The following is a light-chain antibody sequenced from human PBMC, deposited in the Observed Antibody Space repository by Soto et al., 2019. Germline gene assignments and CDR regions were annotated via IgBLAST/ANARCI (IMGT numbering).Light chain of an antibody. J-gene: IGKJ5*01. Sequence: DVVMTQTPHSLSVAPGQPAAISCKSIQSLLHITGETFLFWYLQKPGQSPQLLIYEVSTRVSGVPDRFSGSGSGTDFTLEISRVETDDVGIYYCMQSTQLPPTFGQGTRLEIK. CDR1: QSLLHITGETF. CDR2: EVS. V-gene: IGKV2D-29*02. CDR3: MQSTQLPPT.